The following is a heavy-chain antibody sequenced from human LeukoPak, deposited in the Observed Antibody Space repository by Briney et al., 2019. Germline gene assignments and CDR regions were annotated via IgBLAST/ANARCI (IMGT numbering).Heavy chain of an antibody. Sequence: GGSLRLSCAASGFTFNNYAMSWVRQAPGKGLEWVSAISGSGGTTYYADSVKGRFTISRDNSKNTVYLQMNSLRPEDTAEYFCAKRDYWGQGTLVTVSS. V-gene: IGHV3-23*01. CDR1: GFTFNNYA. J-gene: IGHJ4*02. CDR2: ISGSGGTT. CDR3: AKRDY.